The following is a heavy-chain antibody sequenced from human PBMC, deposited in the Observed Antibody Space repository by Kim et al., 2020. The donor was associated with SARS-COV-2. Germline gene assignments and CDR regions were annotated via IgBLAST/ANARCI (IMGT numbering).Heavy chain of an antibody. J-gene: IGHJ2*01. CDR1: GGSISSSSYY. CDR3: ARRLVIHWYFDL. V-gene: IGHV4-39*01. CDR2: IYYSGST. D-gene: IGHD3-22*01. Sequence: SETLSLTCTVSGGSISSSSYYWGWNRQPPGMGLEWLGSIYYSGSTYYNPSLKSRVTISVDTSKNQFSLKLSSVTAADTAVYYCARRLVIHWYFDLWGRGTLVTVSS.